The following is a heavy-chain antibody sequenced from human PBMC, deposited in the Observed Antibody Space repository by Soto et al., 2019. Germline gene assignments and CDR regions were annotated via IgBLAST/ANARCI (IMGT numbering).Heavy chain of an antibody. CDR2: IYYSGST. V-gene: IGHV4-31*03. CDR3: ARFSITMSQGPFDY. D-gene: IGHD3-10*02. Sequence: PSETLSLTCTVSGGSISSGGYYWSCIRQHPGKGLEWIGYIYYSGSTYYNPSLKSRVTISVDTSKNQFSLKLSSVTAADTAVYYCARFSITMSQGPFDYWGQGTLVTVSS. J-gene: IGHJ4*02. CDR1: GGSISSGGYY.